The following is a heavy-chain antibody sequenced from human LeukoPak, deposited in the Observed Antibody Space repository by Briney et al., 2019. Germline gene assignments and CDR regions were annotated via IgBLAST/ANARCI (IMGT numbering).Heavy chain of an antibody. CDR2: IYYSGST. V-gene: IGHV4-59*01. CDR1: GGSISSYY. Sequence: SETLSLTCTVSGGSISSYYWSWIRQPPGKGLEWIGYIYYSGSTNYNPSLKSRVTISVDTSKNQFSLKLCSVTAADTAVYYCARDLRSIAADWFDPWGQGTLVTVSS. D-gene: IGHD6-13*01. J-gene: IGHJ5*02. CDR3: ARDLRSIAADWFDP.